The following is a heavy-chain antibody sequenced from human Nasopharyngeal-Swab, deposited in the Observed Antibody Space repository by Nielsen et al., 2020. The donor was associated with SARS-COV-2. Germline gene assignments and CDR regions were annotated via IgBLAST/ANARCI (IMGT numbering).Heavy chain of an antibody. V-gene: IGHV2-70*01. CDR1: GFSFTTPGMC. CDR2: IDWADDK. CDR3: ARSSYGSGSYYADY. Sequence: SGPTLVKPTQTLTLTCSFSGFSFTTPGMCVSWIRQPPGKALEWLALIDWADDKYYITSLKTRLSISKDTSKNQVVLTMTNMDPVDTATYYCARSSYGSGSYYADYCGQGTLVTVSS. D-gene: IGHD3-10*01. J-gene: IGHJ4*02.